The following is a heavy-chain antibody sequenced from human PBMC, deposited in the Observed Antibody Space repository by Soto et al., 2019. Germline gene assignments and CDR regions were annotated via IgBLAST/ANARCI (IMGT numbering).Heavy chain of an antibody. Sequence: QVTLKESGPVLVKPTETLTLTCTVSGFSLSNARMGVSWIRQPPGKALEWLAHIFSNDEKSYSTSLKSRLTITKDTSKSPVVLTMTNMDPVDTATYYCARRIDAAGKMWFDPWGQGTLVTVSS. V-gene: IGHV2-26*01. CDR2: IFSNDEK. D-gene: IGHD6-13*01. CDR3: ARRIDAAGKMWFDP. CDR1: GFSLSNARMG. J-gene: IGHJ5*02.